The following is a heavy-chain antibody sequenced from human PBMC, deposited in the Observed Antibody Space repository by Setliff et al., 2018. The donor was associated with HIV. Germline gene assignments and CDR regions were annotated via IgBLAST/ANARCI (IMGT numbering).Heavy chain of an antibody. J-gene: IGHJ6*02. Sequence: ASVKVSCKASGYTFTGYYMHWVRQAPGQGLEWMGWINPNSGNTNYAQKLQGRVTMTTDTSTSTAYMELRSLRSDDTAVYYCAREGEVLRYFDWFQYGMDVWGQGTTVT. CDR2: INPNSGNT. CDR1: GYTFTGYY. V-gene: IGHV1-18*04. CDR3: AREGEVLRYFDWFQYGMDV. D-gene: IGHD3-9*01.